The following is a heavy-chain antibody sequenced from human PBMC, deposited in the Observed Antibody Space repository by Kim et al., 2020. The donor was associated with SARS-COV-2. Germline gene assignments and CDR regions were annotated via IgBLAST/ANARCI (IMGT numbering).Heavy chain of an antibody. CDR3: ARDWDGVNNYFDP. J-gene: IGHJ5*02. V-gene: IGHV1-18*01. D-gene: IGHD1-26*01. Sequence: NYAQKFQSSVTMTTDTFTSTAYMELRSLRSDDTAVYYCARDWDGVNNYFDPWGQGTLVIVSS.